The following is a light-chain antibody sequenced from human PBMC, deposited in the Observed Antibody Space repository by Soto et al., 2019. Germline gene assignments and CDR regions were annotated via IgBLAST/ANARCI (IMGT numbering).Light chain of an antibody. V-gene: IGKV3-15*01. Sequence: EIVMTQSPATLSVSPGARASLSCRASQSVGSNLAWYQQTAGQAPRLLIYGASTRATGIPARFSGSGSGTEFTLTISSLQSEDFAVYSCQQYTNLPYTCGQGTKLEIK. J-gene: IGKJ2*01. CDR1: QSVGSN. CDR2: GAS. CDR3: QQYTNLPYT.